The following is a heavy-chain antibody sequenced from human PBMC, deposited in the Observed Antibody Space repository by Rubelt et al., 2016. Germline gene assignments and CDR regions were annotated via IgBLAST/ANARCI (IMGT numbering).Heavy chain of an antibody. CDR1: GGSISGSSYY. Sequence: QLQLQESGPGLVKPSETLSLTCSVSGGSISGSSYYWVWFRQSPGKGLEWIGSIYYSGSTYYSPSLKRRVTLSVDTSQNQFSRNLTSVTAADTAVYYCARRSGSYYYYAMDVWGQGTTVTVSS. CDR2: IYYSGST. J-gene: IGHJ6*02. D-gene: IGHD1-26*01. CDR3: ARRSGSYYYYAMDV. V-gene: IGHV4-39*01.